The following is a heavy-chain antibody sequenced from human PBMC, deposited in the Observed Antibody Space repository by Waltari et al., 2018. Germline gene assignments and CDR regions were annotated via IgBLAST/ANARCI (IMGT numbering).Heavy chain of an antibody. J-gene: IGHJ4*02. D-gene: IGHD3-10*01. Sequence: EVELVQSGAEVKKPGATVKISCKASGYTFMDYFMHWVQQAPGNRLEWMGRIDPEDGETVYSEKFQGRVTITADTATDTAYMELSSLTSGDTAVYYCAPLPGGSGQTFDYWGQGTLVTVSS. CDR2: IDPEDGET. CDR1: GYTFMDYF. V-gene: IGHV1-69-2*01. CDR3: APLPGGSGQTFDY.